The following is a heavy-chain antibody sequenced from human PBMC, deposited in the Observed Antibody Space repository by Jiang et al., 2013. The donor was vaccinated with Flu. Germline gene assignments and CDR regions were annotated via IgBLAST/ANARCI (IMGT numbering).Heavy chain of an antibody. CDR3: ARGGTTGGWNVLDN. Sequence: LVQPGGSLRLSCAASGFTFSSYWMYWVRQAPGKGLVWVSRINIDGRRTNYADSVKGRFTISRDNAKNTLYLEMNSLRAEDTAVYYCARGGTTGGWNVLDNWGQGTLVTVSS. CDR2: INIDGRRT. J-gene: IGHJ4*02. CDR1: GFTFSSYW. V-gene: IGHV3-74*01. D-gene: IGHD2-8*02.